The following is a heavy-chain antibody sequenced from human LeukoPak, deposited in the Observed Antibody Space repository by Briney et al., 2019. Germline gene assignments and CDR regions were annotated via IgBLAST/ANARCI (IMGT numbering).Heavy chain of an antibody. CDR2: INTGSGNT. CDR1: GGTFSSYA. CDR3: ARATIQDTVGATSYFDY. V-gene: IGHV1-3*03. J-gene: IGHJ4*02. Sequence: ASVKVSCKASGGTFSSYAISWVRQAPGQRLEWMGWINTGSGNTKYSQEFQARVTITRDTSASTAYMELSSLRSEDTAVYYCARATIQDTVGATSYFDYWGQGTLVTVSS. D-gene: IGHD1-26*01.